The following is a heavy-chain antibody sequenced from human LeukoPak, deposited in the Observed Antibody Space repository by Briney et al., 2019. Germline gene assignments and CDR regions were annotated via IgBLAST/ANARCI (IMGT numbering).Heavy chain of an antibody. CDR3: AKPHRSGNYYDY. Sequence: GGSLRLSCEASGFTFSRYAMSWVRQAPGKWLEWVSAISGSGGSTYYADSVKGRFTISRDNSKNTLYLQMNSLRAEDTAVYYCAKPHRSGNYYDYWGQGTLVTVSS. J-gene: IGHJ4*02. D-gene: IGHD3-22*01. V-gene: IGHV3-23*01. CDR2: ISGSGGST. CDR1: GFTFSRYA.